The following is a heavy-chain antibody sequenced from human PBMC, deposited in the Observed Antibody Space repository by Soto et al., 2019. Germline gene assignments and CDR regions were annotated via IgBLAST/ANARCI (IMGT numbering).Heavy chain of an antibody. CDR1: GGAFNGYY. CDR3: ARAGAALVRGSIGGFDY. D-gene: IGHD3-10*01. V-gene: IGHV4-34*01. J-gene: IGHJ4*02. Sequence: PSETLSLTCAVNGGAFNGYYWTWIRQPPGKGLEWIGEINHSGTVDYNPSLKSRVTVSIDTSKKQFSLTLTSVTAADTAVYYCARAGAALVRGSIGGFDYWGQGTLVTVYS. CDR2: INHSGTV.